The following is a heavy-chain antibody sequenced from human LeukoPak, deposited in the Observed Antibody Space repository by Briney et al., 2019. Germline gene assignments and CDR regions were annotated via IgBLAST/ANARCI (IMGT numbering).Heavy chain of an antibody. V-gene: IGHV3-53*01. CDR1: GFTVSSNY. CDR2: IYSGGST. Sequence: GGSLRLSCAASGFTVSSNYMSWVRQAPGKGLEWVSVIYSGGSTYYADSVKGRFTISRDNSKNTLYLQMNSLRAEDTAVYYCARVLVSGSTLYYYYYMDVWGKGTTVTISS. J-gene: IGHJ6*03. CDR3: ARVLVSGSTLYYYYYMDV. D-gene: IGHD3-10*01.